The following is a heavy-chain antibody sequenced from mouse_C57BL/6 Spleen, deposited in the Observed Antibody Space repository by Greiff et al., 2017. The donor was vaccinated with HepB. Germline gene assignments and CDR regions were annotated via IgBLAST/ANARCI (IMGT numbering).Heavy chain of an antibody. CDR1: GYTFTDYY. D-gene: IGHD4-1*01. J-gene: IGHJ3*01. Sequence: EVQLQQSGPELVKPGASVKISCKASGYTFTDYYMNWVKQSHGKSLEWIGDINPNNGGTSYNQKFKGKATLTVDKSSSTAYMELRSLTSEDSAVYYCARDVTGAWFAYWGQGTLVTVSA. V-gene: IGHV1-26*01. CDR3: ARDVTGAWFAY. CDR2: INPNNGGT.